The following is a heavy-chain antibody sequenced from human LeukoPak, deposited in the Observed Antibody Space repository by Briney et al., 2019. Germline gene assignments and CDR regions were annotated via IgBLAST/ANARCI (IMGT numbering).Heavy chain of an antibody. CDR2: ISYDGSSK. D-gene: IGHD2-2*01. V-gene: IGHV3-30*04. CDR1: GFTFSSFP. CDR3: ATRGYCGSTSCSPFDY. Sequence: GGSLRLSCAASGFTFSSFPMHWVRQAPGKGLEWVAVISYDGSSKYYTDSVKGRFTISRDNSKNTLYLQMNSLRAEDTAVYYCATRGYCGSTSCSPFDYWGQGTLVTVSS. J-gene: IGHJ4*02.